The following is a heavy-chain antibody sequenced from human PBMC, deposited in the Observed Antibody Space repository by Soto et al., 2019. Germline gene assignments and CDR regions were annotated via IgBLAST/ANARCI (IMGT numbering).Heavy chain of an antibody. Sequence: ASVKVSCKTSGYTFTTYYMHWVRQAPGQGLEWMGVINPSDGSTYSAQKFQGRVTMTRDTSTSTVYLELSSLRAEDTAVYYCARDGQVLLWFGELLDPNWFDPWGQGTLVTVSS. CDR1: GYTFTTYY. CDR3: ARDGQVLLWFGELLDPNWFDP. D-gene: IGHD3-10*01. CDR2: INPSDGST. V-gene: IGHV1-46*01. J-gene: IGHJ5*02.